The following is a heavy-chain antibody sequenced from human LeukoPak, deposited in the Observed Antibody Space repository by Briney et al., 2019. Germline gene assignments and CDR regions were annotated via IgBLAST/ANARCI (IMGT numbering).Heavy chain of an antibody. D-gene: IGHD1-26*01. V-gene: IGHV3-7*03. CDR3: ARNEKWGRDL. J-gene: IGHJ4*02. CDR1: GFTFSRHW. Sequence: GGSLILSCAASGFTFSRHWMSWVRQAPGKGLEWVANIVQDGSQKYYVDSVKGRFTISRDNGKNSLYLQMNSLRAEDTAVYYCARNEKWGRDLWGQGTLVTVSS. CDR2: IVQDGSQK.